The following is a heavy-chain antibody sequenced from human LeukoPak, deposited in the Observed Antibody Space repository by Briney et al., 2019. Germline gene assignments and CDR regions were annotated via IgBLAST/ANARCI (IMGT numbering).Heavy chain of an antibody. D-gene: IGHD2-2*01. CDR3: AKRGGDCSGSSCNAGLGAFDI. V-gene: IGHV3-23*01. CDR1: GFTFRSYA. CDR2: ISGGGGST. J-gene: IGHJ3*02. Sequence: GGSLRLSCAASGFTFRSYAMSWVRQAPGKGLEWVSAISGGGGSTFYADSVKGRFTISRDNSKSTLYLQVSSLRADDTAVYYCAKRGGDCSGSSCNAGLGAFDIRGQGTMVTVSS.